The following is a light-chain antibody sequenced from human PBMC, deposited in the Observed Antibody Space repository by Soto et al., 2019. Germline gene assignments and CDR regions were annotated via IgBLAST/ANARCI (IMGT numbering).Light chain of an antibody. CDR2: EVS. V-gene: IGLV2-14*03. Sequence: QSALTQPASVSGTPGQSITISCTGTSSDVGSYNFVSWYQQHPGKAPKLLIYEVSNRPSGVSNRFSGSKSGNTASLTISGLQAEDEADYYCCSFTSSSTVVFGGGTQLTVL. J-gene: IGLJ3*02. CDR1: SSDVGSYNF. CDR3: CSFTSSSTVV.